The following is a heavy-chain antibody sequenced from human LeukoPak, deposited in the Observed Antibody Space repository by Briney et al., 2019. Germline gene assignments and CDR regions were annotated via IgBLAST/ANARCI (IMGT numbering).Heavy chain of an antibody. CDR2: IWYDGSNK. CDR3: ARDGGDYDSSGCYYAPIFDY. CDR1: GFTFSSYG. D-gene: IGHD3-22*01. Sequence: GSLRLSCAASGFTFSSYGMHWVRQAPGKGLEWVAVIWYDGSNKYYADSVKGRFTISRDNSKNTLYLQMNSLRAEDTAVYYCARDGGDYDSSGCYYAPIFDYWGQGTLVTVSS. V-gene: IGHV3-33*01. J-gene: IGHJ4*02.